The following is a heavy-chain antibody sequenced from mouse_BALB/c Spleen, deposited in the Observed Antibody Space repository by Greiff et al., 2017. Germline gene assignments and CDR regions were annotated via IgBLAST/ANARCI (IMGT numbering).Heavy chain of an antibody. CDR1: GFSLTGYG. Sequence: VQLQESGPGLVAPSQSLSITCTVSGFSLTGYGVNWVRQPPGKGLEWLGMIWGDGSTDYNSALKSRLSISKDNSKSQVFLKMNSLQTDDTARYYCAREGARATSAMDYWGQGTSVTVSS. CDR2: IWGDGST. J-gene: IGHJ4*01. CDR3: AREGARATSAMDY. D-gene: IGHD3-1*01. V-gene: IGHV2-6-7*02.